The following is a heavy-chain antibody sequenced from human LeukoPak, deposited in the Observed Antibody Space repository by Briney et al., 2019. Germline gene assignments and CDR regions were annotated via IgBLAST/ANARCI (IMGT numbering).Heavy chain of an antibody. J-gene: IGHJ6*02. D-gene: IGHD2-2*01. CDR3: AKLGRGIYCSSTSCLSSYMDV. Sequence: PGGSLRLSCAVSGFTFSSYAMSWVRQAPGKGLEWVSAISGSGGSTYYADSVKGRFTISRDNSKNTLYLQMNILRAEDTAVYYCAKLGRGIYCSSTSCLSSYMDVWGQGPRSPSP. CDR2: ISGSGGST. CDR1: GFTFSSYA. V-gene: IGHV3-23*01.